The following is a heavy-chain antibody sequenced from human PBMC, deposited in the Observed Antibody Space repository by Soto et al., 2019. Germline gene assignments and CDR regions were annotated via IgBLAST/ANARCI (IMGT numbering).Heavy chain of an antibody. CDR2: IYFDGITT. CDR1: GFTFNTHW. D-gene: IGHD1-26*01. Sequence: HPGGSLRLSCTASGFTFNTHWMHWVRQAPGKGLVWVSRIYFDGITTNYADSVNGRLTVSRDNAKNTVYLHVNTLRDEDTAVYYCARGGAMGVDYWGQGTLVTVSS. V-gene: IGHV3-74*01. CDR3: ARGGAMGVDY. J-gene: IGHJ4*02.